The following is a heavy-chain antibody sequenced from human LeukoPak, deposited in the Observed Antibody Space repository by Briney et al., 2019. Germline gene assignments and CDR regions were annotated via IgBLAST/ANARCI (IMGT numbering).Heavy chain of an antibody. V-gene: IGHV3-23*01. CDR1: GFTFSSYA. J-gene: IGHJ4*02. Sequence: GGSLRLSCAASGFTFSSYAMTWVRQAPGKGLEWVSDINGSGGRTNYADSVKGRFTISRDNSKNTLYLQMNSLRGEDTAVYSCARGQRRHIDMAPSFDYWGQGTLVTVSS. CDR3: ARGQRRHIDMAPSFDY. CDR2: INGSGGRT. D-gene: IGHD5-24*01.